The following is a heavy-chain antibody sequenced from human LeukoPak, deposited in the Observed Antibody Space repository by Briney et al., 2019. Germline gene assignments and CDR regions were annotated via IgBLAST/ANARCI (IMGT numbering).Heavy chain of an antibody. CDR2: INPNSGDT. CDR3: APSNAYYFDY. J-gene: IGHJ4*02. CDR1: GYTLTGYY. Sequence: GASVKVSCKASGYTLTGYYMYWVRQAPGQGLEWMGWINPNSGDTKYAQKFQGRVTMTRDTSITTAYMELRRLRSDDTAVYYCAPSNAYYFDYWGQGTLVSVSS. D-gene: IGHD3-16*01. V-gene: IGHV1-2*02.